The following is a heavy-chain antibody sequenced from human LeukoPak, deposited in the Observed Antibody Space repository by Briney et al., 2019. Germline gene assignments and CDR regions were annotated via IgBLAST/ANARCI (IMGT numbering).Heavy chain of an antibody. CDR3: ARGPGSISGTGEVSN. Sequence: GGSLRLSCAASGFTVSSNYMSWVRQAPGKGLEWVSIIYSGGSIYYADSVKGRFIISRDNSKNTLYLQMNSLRAEDTAVYYCARGPGSISGTGEVSNWGQGTLVTVSS. CDR1: GFTVSSNY. J-gene: IGHJ4*02. CDR2: IYSGGSI. D-gene: IGHD6-19*01. V-gene: IGHV3-53*01.